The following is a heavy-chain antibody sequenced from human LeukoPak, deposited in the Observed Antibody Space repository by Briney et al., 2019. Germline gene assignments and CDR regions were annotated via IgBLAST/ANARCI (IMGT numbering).Heavy chain of an antibody. CDR2: IIPILGIV. D-gene: IGHD7-27*01. V-gene: IGHV1-69*02. Sequence: ASVKVSCKASGGTLSSYTVNWVRQAPGQGLEWLGRIIPILGIVDYAQKFQGRVTISADRSTSTVYMELSSLSSEDTAIYYCGRGSRTGGLTDYWGQGTLVTVSS. J-gene: IGHJ4*02. CDR3: GRGSRTGGLTDY. CDR1: GGTLSSYT.